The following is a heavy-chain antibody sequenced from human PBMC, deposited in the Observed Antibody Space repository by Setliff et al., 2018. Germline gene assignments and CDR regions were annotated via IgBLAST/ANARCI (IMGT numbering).Heavy chain of an antibody. D-gene: IGHD6-19*01. CDR1: GGTFSNSA. V-gene: IGHV1-69*13. Sequence: SVKVSCKAFGGTFSNSAINWVRQAPGQGLEWMGGIIPIRGAADYAQKSQGKVIITADGSTSTAYMELTSLRSDDAAVYYCARGPSGWSSATSRYYFYMDVWGKGTTVTVSS. CDR3: ARGPSGWSSATSRYYFYMDV. J-gene: IGHJ6*03. CDR2: IIPIRGAA.